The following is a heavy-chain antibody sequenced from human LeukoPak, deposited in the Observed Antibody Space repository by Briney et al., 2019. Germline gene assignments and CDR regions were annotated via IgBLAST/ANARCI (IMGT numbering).Heavy chain of an antibody. Sequence: GGSLRLSCAASGFTFSSYEMNWVRQAPGKGLEWVSYISSSGTTIYYADSVKGRFTIPRDNAKNSLYLQMNSLRAEDTAVYYCARRYCSSTSCLIDYWGQGTLVTVSS. CDR2: ISSSGTTI. V-gene: IGHV3-48*03. CDR3: ARRYCSSTSCLIDY. D-gene: IGHD2-2*01. CDR1: GFTFSSYE. J-gene: IGHJ4*02.